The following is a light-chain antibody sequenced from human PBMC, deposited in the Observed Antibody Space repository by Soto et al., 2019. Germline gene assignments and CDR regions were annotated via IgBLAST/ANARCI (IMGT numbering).Light chain of an antibody. CDR3: CSYAGSSTWV. Sequence: QSVLTQPASVSGSPGQSITISCTGTSSDVGSYNLVSWYQQHPGKDPKLMNYEESKRQSGVSNRFSGSKSGKTASLTFSGLQAEDEADYYCCSYAGSSTWVFGTGTKVTV. CDR1: SSDVGSYNL. J-gene: IGLJ1*01. V-gene: IGLV2-23*01. CDR2: EES.